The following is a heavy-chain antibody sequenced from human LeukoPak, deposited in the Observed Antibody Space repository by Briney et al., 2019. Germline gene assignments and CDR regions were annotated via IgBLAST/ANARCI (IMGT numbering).Heavy chain of an antibody. V-gene: IGHV3-64*01. J-gene: IGHJ4*02. D-gene: IGHD3-10*01. CDR2: ISTNGGST. Sequence: GGSLRLSCAASGFTFSSYAMHWARQAPGKGLEYVSGISTNGGSTYYANSVKGRFTISRDNSKNTLFLQMGSLRAEDMAAYYCARGELTRIRGVLSFWGQGTLVTVSS. CDR3: ARGELTRIRGVLSF. CDR1: GFTFSSYA.